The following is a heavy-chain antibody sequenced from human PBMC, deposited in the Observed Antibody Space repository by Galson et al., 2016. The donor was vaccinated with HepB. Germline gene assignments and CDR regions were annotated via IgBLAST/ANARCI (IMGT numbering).Heavy chain of an antibody. CDR1: GFSFSSYG. Sequence: SLRLSCAASGFSFSSYGMHWVRQAPGKGLEWVAVTWYDGSNKYYADSVKGRFTISRDNSKNTLYLQMNSLRAEDTAIYYCAKARRIVGVTYFHHWGQGTLVTVSS. J-gene: IGHJ1*01. CDR2: TWYDGSNK. V-gene: IGHV3-33*06. D-gene: IGHD1-26*01. CDR3: AKARRIVGVTYFHH.